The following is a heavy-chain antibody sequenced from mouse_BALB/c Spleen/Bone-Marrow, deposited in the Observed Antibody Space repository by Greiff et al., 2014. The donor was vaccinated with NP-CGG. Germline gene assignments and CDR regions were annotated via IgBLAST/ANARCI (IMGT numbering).Heavy chain of an antibody. CDR1: GFAFSSFG. Sequence: EVQRVESGGGVVQPGGSRKLSCAASGFAFSSFGMHWVRQAPEKGLEWVAYISSGSKTIYYADTVKGRFTISRDNPKNTLFLQMTSLRSEDTAMYYCARFGNYVTYWGQGTLVTVSA. CDR3: ARFGNYVTY. D-gene: IGHD2-1*01. V-gene: IGHV5-17*02. J-gene: IGHJ3*01. CDR2: ISSGSKTI.